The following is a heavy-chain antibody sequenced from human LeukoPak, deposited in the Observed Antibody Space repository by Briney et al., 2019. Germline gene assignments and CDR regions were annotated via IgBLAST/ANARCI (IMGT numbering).Heavy chain of an antibody. CDR3: ARDSGWLQLSGGYDY. D-gene: IGHD5-24*01. J-gene: IGHJ4*02. CDR2: ISGSDAST. Sequence: GGSLRLSCAASGFTFSNYAMSWVRQASGKGLEWVSAISGSDASTYYVDSVKGRFTISRDNSKNTLYLQMNSLRAEDTAVYYCARDSGWLQLSGGYDYWGQGTLVTVSS. V-gene: IGHV3-23*01. CDR1: GFTFSNYA.